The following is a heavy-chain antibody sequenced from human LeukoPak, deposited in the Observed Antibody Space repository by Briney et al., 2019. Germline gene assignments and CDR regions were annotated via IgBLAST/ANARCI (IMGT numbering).Heavy chain of an antibody. D-gene: IGHD5-12*01. CDR3: ATSGYSGYDFPS. J-gene: IGHJ4*02. CDR1: GFTFSNYA. CDR2: VRGATST. Sequence: TGGSLRLSCAPSGFTFSNYAMAWVRQAPGKGLKWVSVVRGATSTDYADYVKGRFTIYRDDSKNTLYLQMNSLRAGDTAIYYCATSGYSGYDFPSWGQGTLVTVSS. V-gene: IGHV3-23*01.